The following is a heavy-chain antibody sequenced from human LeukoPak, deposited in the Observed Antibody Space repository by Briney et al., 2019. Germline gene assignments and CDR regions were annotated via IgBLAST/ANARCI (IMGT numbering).Heavy chain of an antibody. Sequence: GESLKISCKGSGYSFTNYWIGWVRQIPGKGLEWMGIIYPRDSETRYSPSFQGQVTISADKSITTAYLQWSSLEASDTAMYYCAGRYSSSSFGFDFWGQGTLVTVSS. D-gene: IGHD6-6*01. J-gene: IGHJ4*02. CDR3: AGRYSSSSFGFDF. CDR2: IYPRDSET. CDR1: GYSFTNYW. V-gene: IGHV5-51*01.